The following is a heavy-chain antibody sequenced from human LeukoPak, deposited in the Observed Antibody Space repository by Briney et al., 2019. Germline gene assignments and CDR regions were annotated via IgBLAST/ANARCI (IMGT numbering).Heavy chain of an antibody. J-gene: IGHJ5*02. CDR2: IYTSGST. CDR1: GGSISSHY. V-gene: IGHV4-4*07. D-gene: IGHD2-15*01. Sequence: SETLSLTCTVSGGSISSHYWSWIRQPAGKGLEWIGRIYTSGSTNYNPSLKSRVTMSVDTSKNQFSLKLSSVTAADTAVYYCARDRGYCSGGSCYNWFDPWGQGTLVTVSS. CDR3: ARDRGYCSGGSCYNWFDP.